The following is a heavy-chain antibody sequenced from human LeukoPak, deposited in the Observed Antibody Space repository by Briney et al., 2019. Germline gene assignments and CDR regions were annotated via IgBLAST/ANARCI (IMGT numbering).Heavy chain of an antibody. J-gene: IGHJ6*03. Sequence: SETLSLTCFVYGGSFSGYFWSWIRQPPGKGLEWIGEINDSGSTNYNASLKSRVTISVDTAKSQFSLKLSSVTAADTAVYYCARVGGICTSTGCYFVQYYYMDAWGKGTTVTVSS. D-gene: IGHD2-2*01. CDR2: INDSGST. CDR1: GGSFSGYF. CDR3: ARVGGICTSTGCYFVQYYYMDA. V-gene: IGHV4-34*01.